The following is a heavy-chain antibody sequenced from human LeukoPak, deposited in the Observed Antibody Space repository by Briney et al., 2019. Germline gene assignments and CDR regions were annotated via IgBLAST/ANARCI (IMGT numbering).Heavy chain of an antibody. CDR3: TRVRQGSKSDF. Sequence: PSETLSLTCTVSGGSISSYYWSWIRQPPGKGLEWIGYIYYSGRAYYNSSLESRVSISIDMPRNQFSLQLGLVTAADTAVYYCTRVRQGSKSDFGGQGARVIVSS. CDR1: GGSISSYY. J-gene: IGHJ4*02. V-gene: IGHV4-59*12. CDR2: IYYSGRA.